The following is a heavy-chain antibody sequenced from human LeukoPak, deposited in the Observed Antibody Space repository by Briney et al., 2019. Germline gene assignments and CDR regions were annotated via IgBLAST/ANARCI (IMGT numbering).Heavy chain of an antibody. D-gene: IGHD2-15*01. CDR1: GYTLTELS. V-gene: IGHV1-24*01. Sequence: ASVKLSCKVSGYTLTELSMHWVRQAPGKGLEWMGGFDPEDGETIYAQKFQGRVTMTEDTSTDTAYMELSSLRSEDTAVYYCATMDCSGGSCYPYYYYYGMDVWGQGTTVTVSS. CDR2: FDPEDGET. CDR3: ATMDCSGGSCYPYYYYYGMDV. J-gene: IGHJ6*02.